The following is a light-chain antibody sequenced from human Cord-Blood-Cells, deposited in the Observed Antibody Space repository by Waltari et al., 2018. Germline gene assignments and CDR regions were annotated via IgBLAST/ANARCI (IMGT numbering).Light chain of an antibody. CDR3: SSYTSSSTVV. Sequence: QSALTQPASVSGSPGQSITISCTGTSRDVGGYNYVSWYQQHPGKAPKLMIYDVSNRPSGVSNRCSGSKSGNTASLTISVLQAEDEADYYCSSYTSSSTVVFGGGTKLTVL. V-gene: IGLV2-14*01. CDR1: SRDVGGYNY. J-gene: IGLJ2*01. CDR2: DVS.